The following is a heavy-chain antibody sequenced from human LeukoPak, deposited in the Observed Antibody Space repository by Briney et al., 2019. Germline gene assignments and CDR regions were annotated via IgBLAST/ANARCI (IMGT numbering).Heavy chain of an antibody. CDR2: IYHSGST. D-gene: IGHD3-9*01. Sequence: PSETLSLTCAVSGGSISSGGYSWSWIRQPPGKGLEWIGYIYHSGSTYYNPSLKSRVTISVDRSKNQFSLKLSSVTAADTAVYYCPRGKPCYYDFLTGENWFAPWGRGTRLTVPS. CDR1: GGSISSGGYS. J-gene: IGHJ5*02. CDR3: PRGKPCYYDFLTGENWFAP. V-gene: IGHV4-30-2*01.